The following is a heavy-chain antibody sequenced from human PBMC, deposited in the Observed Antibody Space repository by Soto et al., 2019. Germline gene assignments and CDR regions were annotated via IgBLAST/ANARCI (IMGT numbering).Heavy chain of an antibody. CDR3: ARGDQNIVLMVYASNWFDP. D-gene: IGHD2-8*01. CDR1: GYTFTGYD. CDR2: MNPNSGNT. J-gene: IGHJ5*02. Sequence: ASVKVSCKASGYTFTGYDMNWVRQATGQGLEWMGWMNPNSGNTGYAQKFQGRVTMTRNTSISTAYMELSSLRSEDTAVYYCARGDQNIVLMVYASNWFDPWGKGTLVTVSS. V-gene: IGHV1-8*01.